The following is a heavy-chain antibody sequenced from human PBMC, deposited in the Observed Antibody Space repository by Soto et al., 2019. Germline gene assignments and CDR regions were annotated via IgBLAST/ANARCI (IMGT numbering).Heavy chain of an antibody. CDR1: GDSVSSNTAA. CDR3: ARDRTYVSGGSCFYAWLDP. J-gene: IGHJ5*02. D-gene: IGHD2-15*01. CDR2: TYYRSKWYN. V-gene: IGHV6-1*01. Sequence: QIRSRTCAISGDSVSSNTAACNCIRQSPSRGPEWLGRTYYRSKWYNDYAVSVKSRITINPDTSNIQFSLQLNSVIPEDTAVYYCARDRTYVSGGSCFYAWLDPWCPGTLVTVSS.